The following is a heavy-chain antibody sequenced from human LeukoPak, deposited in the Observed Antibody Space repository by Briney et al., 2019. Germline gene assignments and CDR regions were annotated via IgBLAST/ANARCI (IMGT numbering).Heavy chain of an antibody. CDR3: AIGGTYGSGS. J-gene: IGHJ4*02. Sequence: GGSLRLSCAASGFPFANTWMHWVRQAPGKGLVWVSLIDNDGSTTNYADSVKGRFTISRDNAKNTVSLQMNSLRAEDTAVYYRAIGGTYGSGSWGQGTLVTVSS. CDR1: GFPFANTW. V-gene: IGHV3-74*01. CDR2: IDNDGSTT. D-gene: IGHD3-10*01.